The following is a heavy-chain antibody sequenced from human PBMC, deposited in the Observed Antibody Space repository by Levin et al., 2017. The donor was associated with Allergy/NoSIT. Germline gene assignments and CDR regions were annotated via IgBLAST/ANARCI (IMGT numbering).Heavy chain of an antibody. D-gene: IGHD5-12*01. V-gene: IGHV1-2*02. CDR2: INPNSGGT. CDR3: ARGVPVATTSPDCFDI. CDR1: GYTFTGYY. Sequence: VASVKVSCKASGYTFTGYYTHWVRQAPGQGLEWMGWINPNSGGTYYVQKFQGRVTMTRDTSISTAYMELSRLRSDDTAVYYCARGVPVATTSPDCFDIWGQGTMVTVSS. J-gene: IGHJ3*02.